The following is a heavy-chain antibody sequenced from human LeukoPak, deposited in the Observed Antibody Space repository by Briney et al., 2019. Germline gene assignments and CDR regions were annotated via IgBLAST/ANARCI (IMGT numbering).Heavy chain of an antibody. V-gene: IGHV3-9*01. Sequence: GGCLRLSCVASGFTFDDYGMHWVRQAPGKGLEWVSGLTWNSGRIGYADSIKGRFSISRDNAKNTLYLQMNSLRVEDTAVYYCARGRPHGNDYWGQGTLVTVSS. D-gene: IGHD4-23*01. J-gene: IGHJ4*02. CDR2: LTWNSGRI. CDR1: GFTFDDYG. CDR3: ARGRPHGNDY.